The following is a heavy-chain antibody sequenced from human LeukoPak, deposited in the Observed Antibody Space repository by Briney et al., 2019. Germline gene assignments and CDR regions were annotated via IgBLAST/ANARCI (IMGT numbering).Heavy chain of an antibody. J-gene: IGHJ3*02. CDR3: ARAHITQGVVDGFDI. Sequence: SETLSLTCTVSGGSISSGGYYWSWIRQPPGKGLEWIGYIYHSGSTYYNPSLKSRVIISVDTSKNQFSLKLSSVTAADTAVYYCARAHITQGVVDGFDIWGQGTMVTVSS. D-gene: IGHD3-10*01. V-gene: IGHV4-31*03. CDR1: GGSISSGGYY. CDR2: IYHSGST.